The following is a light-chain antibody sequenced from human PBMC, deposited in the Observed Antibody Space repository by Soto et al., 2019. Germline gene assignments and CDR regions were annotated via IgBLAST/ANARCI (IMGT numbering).Light chain of an antibody. J-gene: IGLJ2*01. CDR3: QSYDISTVV. V-gene: IGLV6-57*04. Sequence: NFMLTQPHSVSESPGKTVTISCTRSSGSIANNYVQWYQQRPGSAPTTVIYENNQRPSGVPDRFSGSTDGSSNSASLTISGLQTEDEADYYCQSYDISTVVFGGGTKLTVL. CDR1: SGSIANNY. CDR2: ENN.